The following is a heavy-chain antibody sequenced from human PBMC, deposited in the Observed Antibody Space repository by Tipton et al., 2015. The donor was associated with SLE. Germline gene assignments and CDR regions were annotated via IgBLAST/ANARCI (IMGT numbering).Heavy chain of an antibody. D-gene: IGHD3-10*01. J-gene: IGHJ2*01. CDR3: ARDYYGSHWYFDL. CDR1: GFTFSSYG. CDR2: IWYDGSNK. V-gene: IGHV3-33*01. Sequence: LSLTCAASGFTFSSYGMHWVRQAPGKGLEWVAVIWYDGSNKYYADSVKGRFTISRDNSKNTLYLQMNSLRAEDTAVYYCARDYYGSHWYFDLWGRGTLVTVSS.